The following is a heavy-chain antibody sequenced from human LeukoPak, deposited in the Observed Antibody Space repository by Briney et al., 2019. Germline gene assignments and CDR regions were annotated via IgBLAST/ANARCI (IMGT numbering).Heavy chain of an antibody. D-gene: IGHD2-2*01. CDR2: IYTSGST. V-gene: IGHV4-61*02. Sequence: PSQTLSLTCTVSGGSISSGSYYWSWIRQPAGKGLEWIGRIYTSGSTNYNPSLKSRVTMSVDTSKNQFSLKLSPVTAADTAVYYCARDGAYCSSTSCTGFDPWGQGTLVTVSS. CDR1: GGSISSGSYY. J-gene: IGHJ5*02. CDR3: ARDGAYCSSTSCTGFDP.